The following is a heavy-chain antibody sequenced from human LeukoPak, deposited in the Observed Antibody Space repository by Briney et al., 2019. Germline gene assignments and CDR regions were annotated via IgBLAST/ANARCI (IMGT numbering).Heavy chain of an antibody. CDR3: ARIFGGGSCCKWGWFDP. D-gene: IGHD2-15*01. CDR1: GYSISSGYY. V-gene: IGHV4-38-2*01. J-gene: IGHJ5*02. CDR2: IYHSGST. Sequence: NPSETLSLTCAVSGYSISSGYYWGWIRQPPGKGLEWIGSIYHSGSTYYNPSLKSRVTISVDTSKNQFSLKLSSVTAADTAVYYCARIFGGGSCCKWGWFDPWGQGTLVTVSS.